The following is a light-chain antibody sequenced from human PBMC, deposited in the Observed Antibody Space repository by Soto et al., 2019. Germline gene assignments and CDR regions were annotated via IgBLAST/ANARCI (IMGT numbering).Light chain of an antibody. J-gene: IGKJ1*01. CDR2: AAS. CDR3: QQYNSYPWT. Sequence: EIVLTQSPGTLSLSPGESATLPCRASQSVRSNFLAWYQQKPGQPPRLLIYAASTRATGVPARFSGGGSGTEFILPLTRLQPDDFETYYCQQYNSYPWTFGQGTKVDIK. V-gene: IGKV3-20*01. CDR1: QSVRSNF.